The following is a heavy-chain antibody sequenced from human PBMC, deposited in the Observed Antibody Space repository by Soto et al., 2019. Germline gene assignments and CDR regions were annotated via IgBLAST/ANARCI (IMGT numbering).Heavy chain of an antibody. J-gene: IGHJ6*02. Sequence: QVQLQQWGAGLLKPSETLSLTCDVYGGSFGGYFWSWIRQPPGKGLEWIGEINHGGITNYNPSLKSRITISVDTSKDQFSLKLSSVTAADAAVYYCARQGAVTVMCYYHGMDVWGQGTSVTVSS. CDR1: GGSFGGYF. CDR2: INHGGIT. CDR3: ARQGAVTVMCYYHGMDV. D-gene: IGHD2-21*02. V-gene: IGHV4-34*02.